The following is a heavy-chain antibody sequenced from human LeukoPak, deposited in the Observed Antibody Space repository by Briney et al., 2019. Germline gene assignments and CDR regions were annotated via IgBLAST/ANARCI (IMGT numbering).Heavy chain of an antibody. V-gene: IGHV3-48*01. J-gene: IGHJ4*02. CDR3: AGVFGEDTAVDY. Sequence: GGSLRLSCAASGFTFSSYSMNWVRQAPGKGLEWVSYISSISSTIYYADSVKGRFTISRDNAKNSLYLQMNSLRAEDTAVYYCAGVFGEDTAVDYWGQGTLVTVSS. CDR1: GFTFSSYS. D-gene: IGHD5-18*01. CDR2: ISSISSTI.